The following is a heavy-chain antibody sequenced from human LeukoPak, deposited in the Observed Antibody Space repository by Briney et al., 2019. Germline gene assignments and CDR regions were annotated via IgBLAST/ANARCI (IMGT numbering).Heavy chain of an antibody. CDR3: ARASGQAYYDILTGYAH. CDR1: GGTFSSYA. V-gene: IGHV1-69*01. J-gene: IGHJ4*02. D-gene: IGHD3-9*01. CDR2: IIPIFGTA. Sequence: SVKVSCKASGGTFSSYAISWVRQAPGQGLEWMGGIIPIFGTANYAQKFQGRVTITADESTSTAYLELSSLRSEDTAVYYCARASGQAYYDILTGYAHWGQGTLVTVSS.